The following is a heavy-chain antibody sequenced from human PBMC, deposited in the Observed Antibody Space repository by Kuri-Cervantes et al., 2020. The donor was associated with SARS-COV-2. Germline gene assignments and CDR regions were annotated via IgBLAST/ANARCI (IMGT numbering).Heavy chain of an antibody. D-gene: IGHD3-10*01. J-gene: IGHJ6*02. CDR1: GDSVSSNSAA. V-gene: IGHV6-1*01. CDR3: ARDGSGSYFITHYYGMDD. CDR2: TYYRSKWYN. Sequence: SQTLSLTCAISGDSVSSNSAAWNWIRQSPSRGLEWLGRTYYRSKWYNDYAVSVKSRITINPDTSKNQFSLQLNSVTPEDTAVYYCARDGSGSYFITHYYGMDDWGQGTTVTVAS.